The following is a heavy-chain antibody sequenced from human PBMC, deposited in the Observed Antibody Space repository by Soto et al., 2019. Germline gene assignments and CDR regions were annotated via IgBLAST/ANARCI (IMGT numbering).Heavy chain of an antibody. CDR2: INPSGGST. V-gene: IGHV1-46*01. CDR1: GYTFTSYY. CDR3: GGEVLAAARGGGFDP. Sequence: QVQLVQSGAEVKKPGASVKVSCKASGYTFTSYYMHWVRQAPGQGLEWMGIINPSGGSTSYAQKFQGRGTMTRDTAPRTVYMELSSLRFEETAVYYWGGEVLAAARGGGFDPWGQGTLVTVSS. J-gene: IGHJ5*02. D-gene: IGHD6-13*01.